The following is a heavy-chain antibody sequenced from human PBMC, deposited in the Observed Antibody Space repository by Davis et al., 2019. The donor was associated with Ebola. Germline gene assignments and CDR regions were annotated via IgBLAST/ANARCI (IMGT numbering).Heavy chain of an antibody. CDR1: GGSSSDYY. CDR2: INHDGNS. D-gene: IGHD5-24*01. CDR3: ARWGGVATIEDYYYYGMDV. J-gene: IGHJ6*02. V-gene: IGHV4-34*01. Sequence: MPSETLSLTCSVYGGSSSDYYWTWIRQPPGKGLDWIGEINHDGNSNYKPSLKSRVTISVDTSKNQFSLKLSSVTAADTAVYYCARWGGVATIEDYYYYGMDVWGQGTTVTVSS.